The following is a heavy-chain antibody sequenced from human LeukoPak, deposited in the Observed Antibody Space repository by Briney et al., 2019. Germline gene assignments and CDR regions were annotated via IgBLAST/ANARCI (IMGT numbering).Heavy chain of an antibody. D-gene: IGHD4-23*01. CDR2: ISAYNGNT. J-gene: IGHJ5*02. CDR3: ARDGIRIPKRVTVVTPGWFDP. V-gene: IGHV1-18*01. CDR1: GYTFTSYG. Sequence: GASVKVSCKASGYTFTSYGISWVRQAPGQGLEWVGWISAYNGNTNYAQKLQGRVTMTTDTSTSTAYMELRSLRSDDTAVYYCARDGIRIPKRVTVVTPGWFDPWGQGTLVTVSS.